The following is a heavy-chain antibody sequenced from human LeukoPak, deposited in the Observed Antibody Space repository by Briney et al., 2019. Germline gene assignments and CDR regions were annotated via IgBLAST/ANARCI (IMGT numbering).Heavy chain of an antibody. CDR2: INHSGST. D-gene: IGHD2-2*01. CDR3: AVSGCSSTSRCYRGPAY. J-gene: IGHJ4*02. CDR1: GGSFSGYY. Sequence: PSETLSLTCAVYGGSFSGYYWSWIRQPPGKGLEWIGEINHSGSTNYNPSLKSRVTISVDTSKNQFSLKLSSVTAADTAVYYCAVSGCSSTSRCYRGPAYWGQGTLVTVSS. V-gene: IGHV4-34*01.